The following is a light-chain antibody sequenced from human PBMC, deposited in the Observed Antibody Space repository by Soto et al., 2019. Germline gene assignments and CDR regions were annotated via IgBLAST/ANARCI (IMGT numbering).Light chain of an antibody. J-gene: IGKJ4*01. CDR2: DAS. CDR1: QSVTNS. V-gene: IGKV3-11*01. Sequence: EIVLTQSPDTLSLSPGERATLSCRASQSVTNSLAWYQQKPGQAPRLLVYDASNRATGIPTRFSGSGSGTDFTLTISNLEPEDFAVYYCQQHISWPLTFGGGTMV. CDR3: QQHISWPLT.